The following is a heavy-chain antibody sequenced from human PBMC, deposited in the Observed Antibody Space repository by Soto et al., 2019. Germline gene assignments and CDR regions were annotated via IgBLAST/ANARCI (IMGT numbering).Heavy chain of an antibody. CDR2: IYYSGST. Sequence: QVQLQESGPGLVTPSETLSLTCTVSGGSISSYYWSWIRQPPGKGLEWIGYIYYSGSTNYNPSLKRRVTIAVDTSKNQFSLKLSSVTAADTAVYYCASSIAAAGTIGYYGMDVWGQGTTVTVSS. CDR1: GGSISSYY. V-gene: IGHV4-59*01. CDR3: ASSIAAAGTIGYYGMDV. J-gene: IGHJ6*02. D-gene: IGHD6-13*01.